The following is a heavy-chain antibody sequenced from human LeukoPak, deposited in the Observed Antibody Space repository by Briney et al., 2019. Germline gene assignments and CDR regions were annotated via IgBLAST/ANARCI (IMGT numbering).Heavy chain of an antibody. CDR1: GFTFSSYA. Sequence: PGGSLRLSCAASGFTFSSYAMSWVRQAPGKGLEWVSAISGSGGSTYYADSVKGRFTISRDNSKNTLYLQMNSLRVEDTAVYYCAKDLRSTLWLPYWGQGTLVTVSS. CDR3: AKDLRSTLWLPY. V-gene: IGHV3-23*01. CDR2: ISGSGGST. D-gene: IGHD3-10*01. J-gene: IGHJ4*02.